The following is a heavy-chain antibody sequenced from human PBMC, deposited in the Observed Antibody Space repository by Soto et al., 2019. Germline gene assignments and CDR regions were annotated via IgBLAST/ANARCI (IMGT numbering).Heavy chain of an antibody. CDR1: GYTFRSYD. D-gene: IGHD3-10*01. CDR3: ARAYGAGSSDF. J-gene: IGHJ4*02. V-gene: IGHV1-8*01. Sequence: QVQLVQSGAEVKKPGASVKVSCTASGYTFRSYDIHWVRQATGQGLEWMGWVNPNTGNTGYAQRFQGRVTMTRDFSKSTAYMELSRLTSEDTTIYYCARAYGAGSSDFWGPGTLLSVSS. CDR2: VNPNTGNT.